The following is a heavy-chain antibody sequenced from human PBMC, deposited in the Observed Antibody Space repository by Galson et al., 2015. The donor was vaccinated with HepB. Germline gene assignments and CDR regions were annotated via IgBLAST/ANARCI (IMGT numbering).Heavy chain of an antibody. J-gene: IGHJ4*02. D-gene: IGHD3-22*01. CDR2: IISSGNYI. CDR1: GFSFSSYS. V-gene: IGHV3-21*01. CDR3: ATNYYYDLSGNYYGLPWYFDY. Sequence: SLRLSCAASGFSFSSYSMNWVRQAPGKGLEWVSSIISSGNYIYYADSVKGRFTISRDNAKNSLYLQMNSLRAEDTAVYFCATNYYYDLSGNYYGLPWYFDYWGQVTLVTVSS.